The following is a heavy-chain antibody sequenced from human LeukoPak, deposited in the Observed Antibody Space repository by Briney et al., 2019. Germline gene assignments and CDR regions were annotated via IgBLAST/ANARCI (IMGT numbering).Heavy chain of an antibody. D-gene: IGHD2-2*01. J-gene: IGHJ4*02. CDR3: TRHVEFQRPY. V-gene: IGHV3-73*01. CDR2: IRRRAKNYAT. Sequence: GGSLTLSCGGSGVSHSDPAMKWVGHASGRAVEWFAHIRRRAKNYATAYDVSVGGRLFISRDDSSNMAFLQMHSLKIEDSGMYYCTRHVEFQRPYWGQGVLVTVSS. CDR1: GVSHSDPA.